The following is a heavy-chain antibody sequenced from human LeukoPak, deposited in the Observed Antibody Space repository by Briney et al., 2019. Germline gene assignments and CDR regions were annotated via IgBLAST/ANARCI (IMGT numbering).Heavy chain of an antibody. CDR3: ARQGKSKAAADY. V-gene: IGHV4-30-2*01. J-gene: IGHJ4*02. CDR2: IYHSGST. D-gene: IGHD6-13*01. CDR1: GGSISSGGYY. Sequence: PSETLSLTCTVSGGSISSGGYYWSWIRQPPGKGLEWIGYIYHSGSTYYNPSLKSRVTISVDRSKNQFSLKLSSVTAADTAVYYCARQGKSKAAADYWGQGTLVTVSS.